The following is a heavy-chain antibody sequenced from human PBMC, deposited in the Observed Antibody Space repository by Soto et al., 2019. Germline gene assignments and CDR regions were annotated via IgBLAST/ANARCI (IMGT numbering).Heavy chain of an antibody. CDR2: IYHSGTT. D-gene: IGHD1-1*01. J-gene: IGHJ6*02. Sequence: QVQLQESGPGLVKPSETLSLTCTVSGGSLSPYYWIWIRQPPGKGLEWIGYIYHSGTTNYNPSLKSRVSISVDTSKNQFSLKLSSVTAADTAVSYCARGGRYRYAMDVWGQGTTVSVSS. V-gene: IGHV4-59*01. CDR3: ARGGRYRYAMDV. CDR1: GGSLSPYY.